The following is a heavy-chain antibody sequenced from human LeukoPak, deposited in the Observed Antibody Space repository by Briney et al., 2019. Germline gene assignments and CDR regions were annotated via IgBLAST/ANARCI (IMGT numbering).Heavy chain of an antibody. Sequence: PSETLSLNSTVSGASISNSRSFWRWIRQPPGKGLEWIVSIFSGGNTYYNPSLDTRVSISVDTSKNQFSLRLSSVTTADTAFYFCARPQLGSSAGYVDYWGQGILVTVSS. J-gene: IGHJ4*02. V-gene: IGHV4-39*01. D-gene: IGHD3-9*01. CDR1: GASISNSRSF. CDR2: IFSGGNT. CDR3: ARPQLGSSAGYVDY.